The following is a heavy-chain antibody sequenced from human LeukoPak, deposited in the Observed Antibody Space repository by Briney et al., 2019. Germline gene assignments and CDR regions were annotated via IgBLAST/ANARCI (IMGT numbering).Heavy chain of an antibody. Sequence: GGSLRLSCATSGFAFSSYWMLWVRQVPGKGLVWVSRISGDGSTTTYADSVKGRLTISRDNTKNILYLQMDSLRTEDTAIYYCARSQFDYWGQGILVTVSS. CDR1: GFAFSSYW. V-gene: IGHV3-74*01. J-gene: IGHJ4*02. CDR3: ARSQFDY. CDR2: ISGDGSTT.